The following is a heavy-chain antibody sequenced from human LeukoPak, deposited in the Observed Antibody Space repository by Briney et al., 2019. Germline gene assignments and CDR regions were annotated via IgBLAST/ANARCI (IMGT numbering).Heavy chain of an antibody. J-gene: IGHJ4*02. D-gene: IGHD4-23*01. Sequence: GGSLRLSCAASGLTFSNAWMSWVRQAPGKGLEWVGRIKSKTDGGTTDYAAPVKGRFTISIDDSKNTLYLQINSLKTEDTAVYYCTTVGDYVGEASFDYWGQGTLVTVSS. CDR3: TTVGDYVGEASFDY. CDR2: IKSKTDGGTT. V-gene: IGHV3-15*01. CDR1: GLTFSNAW.